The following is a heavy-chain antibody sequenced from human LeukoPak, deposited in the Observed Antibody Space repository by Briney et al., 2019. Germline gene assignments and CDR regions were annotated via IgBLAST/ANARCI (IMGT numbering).Heavy chain of an antibody. CDR2: ISGSSDII. CDR3: ARKFDRDGAY. Sequence: SXRLSCAASGLTFYDYYINWIRQAPGKGLEWVSHISGSSDIIYYADSVKGRFTISSDNANNSVFLQMNSLRAEDTAVYYCARKFDRDGAYWGRGTLVT. CDR1: GLTFYDYY. J-gene: IGHJ4*02. V-gene: IGHV3-11*01. D-gene: IGHD5-24*01.